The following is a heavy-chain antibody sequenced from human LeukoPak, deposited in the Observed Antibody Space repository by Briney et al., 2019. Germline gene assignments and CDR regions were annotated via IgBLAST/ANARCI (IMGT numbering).Heavy chain of an antibody. Sequence: EASVKVSCKASGYTFTSYGISWVRQAPGQGLEWMGWISAYNGNTNYAQKLQGRVTMTTDTSTSTAYMELRSLRSDDTAVYYCARASGRYFDWLSKYNWFDPWGQGTLVTVSS. D-gene: IGHD3-9*01. CDR2: ISAYNGNT. J-gene: IGHJ5*02. CDR3: ARASGRYFDWLSKYNWFDP. CDR1: GYTFTSYG. V-gene: IGHV1-18*01.